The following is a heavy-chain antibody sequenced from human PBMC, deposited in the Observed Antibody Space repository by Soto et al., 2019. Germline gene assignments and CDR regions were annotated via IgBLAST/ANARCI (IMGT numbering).Heavy chain of an antibody. Sequence: QVQLVQSGAEVKKPGASVKVSCKASGYTFTSYYMHWVRQAPGQGLEWMGIINPSGGSTSYAQKVQGRVTMTRETSTSTVYVGLSSLRSEDTAVYYCAREEYSSGWSASSVWGQGTLVTVSS. CDR1: GYTFTSYY. V-gene: IGHV1-46*03. CDR3: AREEYSSGWSASSV. CDR2: INPSGGST. D-gene: IGHD6-19*01. J-gene: IGHJ4*02.